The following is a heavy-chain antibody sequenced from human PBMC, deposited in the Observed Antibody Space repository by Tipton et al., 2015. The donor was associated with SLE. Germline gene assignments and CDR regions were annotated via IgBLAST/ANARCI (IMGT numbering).Heavy chain of an antibody. CDR2: IKQDGSEK. D-gene: IGHD1-26*01. Sequence: SLRLSCAASGFTFSSYWMSWVRQAPGKGLEWVANIKQDGSEKYYVDSVKGRFTISRDNAKNSLYLQMNSLRAEDTAVYYCARGGSGSYLYSFDYWGQGSLVTVSS. J-gene: IGHJ4*02. CDR3: ARGGSGSYLYSFDY. CDR1: GFTFSSYW. V-gene: IGHV3-7*04.